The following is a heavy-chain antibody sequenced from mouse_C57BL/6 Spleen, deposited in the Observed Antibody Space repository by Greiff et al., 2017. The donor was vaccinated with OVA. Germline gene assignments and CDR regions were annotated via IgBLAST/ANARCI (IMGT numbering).Heavy chain of an antibody. D-gene: IGHD1-1*01. CDR1: GYTFTSYW. Sequence: VQLQQPGAELVKPGASVKLSCKASGYTFTSYWMHWVKQRPGQGLEWIGMIHPNSGSTNYNEKFKSKATLTVDKSSSTAYMQLSSLTSEDSAVYYCARDLYYYGSSYDAMDYWGQGTSVTVSS. CDR2: IHPNSGST. V-gene: IGHV1-64*01. CDR3: ARDLYYYGSSYDAMDY. J-gene: IGHJ4*01.